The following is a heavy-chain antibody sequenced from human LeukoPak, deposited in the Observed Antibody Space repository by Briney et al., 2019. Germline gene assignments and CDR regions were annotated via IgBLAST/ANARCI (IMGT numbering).Heavy chain of an antibody. D-gene: IGHD2-21*01. CDR2: IYYSGST. V-gene: IGHV4-39*07. J-gene: IGHJ4*02. CDR1: GGSINSYY. Sequence: SETLSLTCTVSGGSINSYYWGWIRQPPGKGLEWIGSIYYSGSTYYNPSLKSRVTISVDTSKNQFSLKLSSVTAADTAVYYCARRVAAGHIDYWGQGTLVTVSS. CDR3: ARRVAAGHIDY.